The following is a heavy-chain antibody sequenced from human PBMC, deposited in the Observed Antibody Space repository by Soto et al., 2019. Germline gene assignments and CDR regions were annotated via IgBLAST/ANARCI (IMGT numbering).Heavy chain of an antibody. CDR2: ISSSGSTI. CDR1: GFTFSDYY. J-gene: IGHJ3*02. D-gene: IGHD3-22*01. CDR3: ASAGYDYYDSSGPLRQYIDFDI. Sequence: GGSLRLSCAASGFTFSDYYMSWIRQAPGKGLEWVSYISSSGSTIYYADSVKGRFTISRDNAKNSLYLQMNSLRAEDTAVYYCASAGYDYYDSSGPLRQYIDFDIWGQGTMVTVSS. V-gene: IGHV3-11*01.